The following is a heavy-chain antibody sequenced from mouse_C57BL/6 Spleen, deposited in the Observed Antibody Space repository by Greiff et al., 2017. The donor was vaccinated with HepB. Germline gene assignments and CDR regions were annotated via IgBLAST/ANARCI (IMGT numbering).Heavy chain of an antibody. V-gene: IGHV1-42*01. CDR3: ARRMRYYGSSYDWYFDV. J-gene: IGHJ1*03. CDR2: INPSTGGT. Sequence: EVQLQQSGPELVKPGASVKISCKASGYSFTGYYMNWVKQSPEKSLEWIGEINPSTGGTTYNQKFKAKATLTVDKSSSTAYMQLKSLTSEDAAVYYCARRMRYYGSSYDWYFDVWGTGTTVTVSS. D-gene: IGHD1-1*01. CDR1: GYSFTGYY.